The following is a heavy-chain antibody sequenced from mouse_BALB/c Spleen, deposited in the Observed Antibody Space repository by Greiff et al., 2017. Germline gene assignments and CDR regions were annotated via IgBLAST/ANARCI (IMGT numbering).Heavy chain of an antibody. CDR1: GDSITSGY. CDR2: ISYSGST. J-gene: IGHJ4*01. D-gene: IGHD2-2*01. Sequence: EVKVVESGPSLVKPSQTLSLTCSVTGDSITSGYWNWIRKFPGNKLEYMGYISYSGSTYYNPSLKSRISITRDTSKNQYYLQLNSVTTEDTATYYCARYYYGYDDYAMDYWGQGTSVTVSS. V-gene: IGHV3-8*02. CDR3: ARYYYGYDDYAMDY.